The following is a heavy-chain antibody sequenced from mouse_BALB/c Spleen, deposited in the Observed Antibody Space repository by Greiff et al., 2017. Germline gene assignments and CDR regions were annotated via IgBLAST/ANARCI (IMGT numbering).Heavy chain of an antibody. J-gene: IGHJ4*01. D-gene: IGHD1-3*01. Sequence: QVHVKQSGPGLVAPSQSLSITCTVSGFSLTSYGVHWVRQPPGKGLEWLGVIWAGGSTNYNSALMSRLSISKDNSKSQVFLKMNSLQTDDTAMYYCAREGELRRAMDYWGQGTSVTVSS. V-gene: IGHV2-9*02. CDR3: AREGELRRAMDY. CDR1: GFSLTSYG. CDR2: IWAGGST.